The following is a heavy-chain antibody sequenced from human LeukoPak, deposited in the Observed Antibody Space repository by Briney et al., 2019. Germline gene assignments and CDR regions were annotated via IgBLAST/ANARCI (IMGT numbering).Heavy chain of an antibody. J-gene: IGHJ4*02. Sequence: SETLSLTCTVSGGSISSYYWSWLRQPPGKGLEWIGYIYYSGSTNYNPSLKSRVTISVDTSKNQFSLKLSSVTAADPAVYYCARHPRRSGSAPFDYWGQGTLVTVSS. CDR2: IYYSGST. CDR1: GGSISSYY. CDR3: ARHPRRSGSAPFDY. V-gene: IGHV4-59*08. D-gene: IGHD3-10*01.